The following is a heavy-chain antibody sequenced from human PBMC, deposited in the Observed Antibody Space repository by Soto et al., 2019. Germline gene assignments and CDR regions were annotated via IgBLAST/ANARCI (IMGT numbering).Heavy chain of an antibody. CDR2: IYYSGST. V-gene: IGHV4-59*01. D-gene: IGHD3-10*01. J-gene: IGHJ4*02. CDR1: GGSISSYY. CDR3: ASAYGSGSYIDY. Sequence: LSLTCTVSGGSISSYYWSWIRQPPGKGLEWIGYIYYSGSTNYNPSLKSRVTISVDTSKNQFSLKLSSVTAADTAVYYCASAYGSGSYIDYWGQGTLVTVYS.